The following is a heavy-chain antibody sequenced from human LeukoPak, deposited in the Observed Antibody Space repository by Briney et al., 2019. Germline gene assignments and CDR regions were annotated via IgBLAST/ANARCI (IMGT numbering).Heavy chain of an antibody. D-gene: IGHD3-10*01. CDR2: ISSSGSTI. Sequence: QPGGSLRLPCAASGFTFSSHEMNWVRQAPGKGLEWVSYISSSGSTIYYADSVKGRFTISRDNAKNSLYLQMNSLRAEDTAVYYCARDPESMVRGWFDPWGQGTLVAVSS. CDR3: ARDPESMVRGWFDP. V-gene: IGHV3-48*03. CDR1: GFTFSSHE. J-gene: IGHJ5*02.